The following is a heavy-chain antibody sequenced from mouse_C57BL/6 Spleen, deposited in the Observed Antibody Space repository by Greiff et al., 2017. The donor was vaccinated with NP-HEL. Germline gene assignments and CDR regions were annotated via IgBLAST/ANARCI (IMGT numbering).Heavy chain of an antibody. CDR1: GFTFSSYA. V-gene: IGHV5-9-1*02. J-gene: IGHJ2*01. D-gene: IGHD1-1*01. CDR3: TGGRGTTVVARGYFGY. CDR2: ISSGGDYI. Sequence: EVKLVESGEGLVKPGGSLKLSCAASGFTFSSYAMSWVRQTPEKRLEWVAYISSGGDYIYYADTVKGRFTISRDNAWNTMYLQMSSLKSEDTAMYYCTGGRGTTVVARGYFGYWGKGTTLTVSS.